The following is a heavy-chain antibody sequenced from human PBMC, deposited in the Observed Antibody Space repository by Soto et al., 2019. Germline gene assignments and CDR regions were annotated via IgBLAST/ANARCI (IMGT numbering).Heavy chain of an antibody. CDR1: GGSISSSSYY. CDR2: ISSSGST. D-gene: IGHD2-8*02. Sequence: TSETLSLPCTVSGGSISSSSYYWVLIRQPPGKGLEWIGSISSSGSTYYKPSLKSRVAMSVDTSKNQFSIKLTSVTAADTAVYYWASRNWCSFDYWGQGTLVTVSS. J-gene: IGHJ4*02. V-gene: IGHV4-39*01. CDR3: ASRNWCSFDY.